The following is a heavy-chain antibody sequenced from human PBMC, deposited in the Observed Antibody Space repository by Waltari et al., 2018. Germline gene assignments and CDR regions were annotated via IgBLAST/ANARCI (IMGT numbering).Heavy chain of an antibody. D-gene: IGHD1-26*01. CDR3: AKGHSGSYGLKD. V-gene: IGHV3-9*01. Sequence: EVQLVESGGGLVQPGRSLRLSCAVSGFNFDDYAMHWVRQAPGKGVEWVSGISWNSDNIGYADSVKGRFTSSRDNAKNSLYLQMNRLRPEDTALYYCAKGHSGSYGLKDWGQGTLVTVSS. CDR1: GFNFDDYA. J-gene: IGHJ4*02. CDR2: ISWNSDNI.